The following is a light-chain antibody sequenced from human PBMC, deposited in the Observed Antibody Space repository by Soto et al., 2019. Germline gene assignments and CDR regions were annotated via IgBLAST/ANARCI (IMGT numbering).Light chain of an antibody. CDR3: QQLNSYPLLT. CDR1: QGISSY. Sequence: IQLTQSPSSLSASVGDRVTITCRASQGISSYLAWYQQKPGKAPKLLIYAASTLQSGVPSRFSGSGSGTDFTLTISSLQPEDCATYYCQQLNSYPLLTFGGGTKVEIK. V-gene: IGKV1-9*01. CDR2: AAS. J-gene: IGKJ4*01.